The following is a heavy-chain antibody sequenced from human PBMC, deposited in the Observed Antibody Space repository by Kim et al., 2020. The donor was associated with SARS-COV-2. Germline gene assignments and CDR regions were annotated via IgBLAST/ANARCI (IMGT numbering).Heavy chain of an antibody. CDR1: GGTFSSYA. Sequence: SVKVSCKASGGTFSSYAISWVRQAPGQGLEWMGGIIPIFGTANYAQKFQGRVTITADESTSTAYMELSSLRSEDTAVYYCARGEFNGRVVPAAMYNYYYGMDVWGQGTTVTVSS. CDR2: IIPIFGTA. CDR3: ARGEFNGRVVPAAMYNYYYGMDV. V-gene: IGHV1-69*13. D-gene: IGHD2-2*01. J-gene: IGHJ6*02.